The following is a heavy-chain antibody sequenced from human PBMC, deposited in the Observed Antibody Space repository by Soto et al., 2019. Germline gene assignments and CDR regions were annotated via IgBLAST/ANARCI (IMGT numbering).Heavy chain of an antibody. CDR2: IYYSGGT. CDR1: GGSVSSGSYY. V-gene: IGHV4-61*01. J-gene: IGHJ6*02. CDR3: ARESLRITIFGVVMTYGMDV. Sequence: SETLSLTCTVSGGSVSSGSYYWSWIRQPPGKGLEWIGYIYYSGGTNYSPSLKSRVTISVDTSKNQFSLKLSSVTAADTAVYYCARESLRITIFGVVMTYGMDVWGQGTTVTVSS. D-gene: IGHD3-3*01.